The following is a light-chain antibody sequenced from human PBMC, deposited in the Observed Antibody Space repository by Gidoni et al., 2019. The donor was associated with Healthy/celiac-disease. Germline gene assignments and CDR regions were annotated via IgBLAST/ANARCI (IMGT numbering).Light chain of an antibody. V-gene: IGKV3-20*01. Sequence: IVLTQSPGTLSLSPGERATLSCRASQSVRSTYLAWYQQKPCQAPRLLISDTSNRPTGITDRFSGSWSGADFSLTSSILVPEDFAVYYCQQYASPPVTFGPGTKVEIK. CDR2: DTS. CDR1: QSVRSTY. CDR3: QQYASPPVT. J-gene: IGKJ1*01.